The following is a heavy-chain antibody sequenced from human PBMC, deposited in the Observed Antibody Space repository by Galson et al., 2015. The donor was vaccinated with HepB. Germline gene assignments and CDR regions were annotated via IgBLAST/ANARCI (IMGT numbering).Heavy chain of an antibody. CDR2: TYYRSTWYN. J-gene: IGHJ3*02. V-gene: IGHV6-1*01. D-gene: IGHD3-16*01. CDR1: GDSVSSYSAA. Sequence: CAISGDSVSSYSAAWHWIRQSPSRGLEWLGRTYYRSTWYNDYAVSVKSRMTINSDTSKNQFSLQVNSVTPEDAAICYCTRGHRGDEGFGIWGPGTMVIVSS. CDR3: TRGHRGDEGFGI.